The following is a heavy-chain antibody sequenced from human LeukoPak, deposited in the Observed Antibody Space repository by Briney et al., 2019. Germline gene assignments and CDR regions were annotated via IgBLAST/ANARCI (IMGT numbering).Heavy chain of an antibody. CDR3: ARELPTIIVGATSFDY. CDR2: IWYDGSNK. D-gene: IGHD1-26*01. Sequence: GRSLRLSCAASGFTFSSYGMHWVRQAPGKGLEWVAVIWYDGSNKYYADSVKGRFTISRDNSKNTLYLQVNSLRAEDTAVYYCARELPTIIVGATSFDYWGQGTLVTVSS. CDR1: GFTFSSYG. J-gene: IGHJ4*02. V-gene: IGHV3-33*01.